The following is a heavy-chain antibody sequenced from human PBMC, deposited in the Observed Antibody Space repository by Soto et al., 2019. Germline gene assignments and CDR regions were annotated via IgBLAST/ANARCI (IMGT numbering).Heavy chain of an antibody. J-gene: IGHJ6*02. CDR1: GFTFSNYG. Sequence: GGSLRLSCEASGFTFSNYGTHWVRQAPGEGLEWVAHISYDGSNEHYTDSVKGRFTISRDNSKNTLYLQMNSLRAEDTAVYYCATGQGVQLWSHEYYYYGMDVWGQGTTVTVSS. CDR3: ATGQGVQLWSHEYYYYGMDV. V-gene: IGHV3-30*03. D-gene: IGHD5-18*01. CDR2: ISYDGSNE.